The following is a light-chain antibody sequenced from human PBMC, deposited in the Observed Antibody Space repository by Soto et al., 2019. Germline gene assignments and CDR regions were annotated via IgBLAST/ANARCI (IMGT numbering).Light chain of an antibody. Sequence: QSALTQPASVSGSPGQSITISCTGTSSDVGGYNYVSWYQQHPGKAPKLMIYDVSNRPSGVSNRFSGSKSGNTASLTISGLQAEDEADYYCSSYTSSSNLVSGTGPKVTVL. V-gene: IGLV2-14*01. CDR1: SSDVGGYNY. CDR2: DVS. J-gene: IGLJ1*01. CDR3: SSYTSSSNLV.